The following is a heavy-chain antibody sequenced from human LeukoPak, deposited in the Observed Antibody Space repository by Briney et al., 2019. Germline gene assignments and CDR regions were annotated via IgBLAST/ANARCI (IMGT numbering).Heavy chain of an antibody. CDR3: VRPHRWELLVGSYFAY. V-gene: IGHV3-33*08. J-gene: IGHJ4*02. CDR1: GFTFSSYA. Sequence: QPGRSLRLSCAASGFTFSSYAMHWVRQAPGKGLEWVAVIWYDGSNKYYADSVKGRFTISRDNSKNTLYLQMNSLRAEDTAVYYCVRPHRWELLVGSYFAYWGQGTLVTVSS. CDR2: IWYDGSNK. D-gene: IGHD1-26*01.